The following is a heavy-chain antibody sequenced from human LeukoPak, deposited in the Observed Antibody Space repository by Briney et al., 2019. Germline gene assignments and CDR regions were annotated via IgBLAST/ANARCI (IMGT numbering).Heavy chain of an antibody. V-gene: IGHV3-30*03. CDR2: ISSDGSIK. CDR3: ARGVTRYCSSTSCYYFDY. D-gene: IGHD2-2*01. Sequence: GGSLRLSCKASKFTFSHYGMQWVRQAPGKGLEWVAVISSDGSIKVYADSVKGRFTISRDNSKNTLYLQMNSLRAEDTAVYYCARGVTRYCSSTSCYYFDYWGQGTLVTVSS. J-gene: IGHJ4*02. CDR1: KFTFSHYG.